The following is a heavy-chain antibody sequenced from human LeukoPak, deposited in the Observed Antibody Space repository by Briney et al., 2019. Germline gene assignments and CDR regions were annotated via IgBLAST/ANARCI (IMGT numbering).Heavy chain of an antibody. V-gene: IGHV1-18*01. D-gene: IGHD2-2*01. CDR1: SYTFTSYG. Sequence: GASVKVSCKASSYTFTSYGISWVRQAPGQGLEWMGWISAYNGNTNYAQKLQGRVTMTTDTSTSTAYMELRGLRSDDTAVYYCASGYCSSTSCYPDYWGQGTLVTVSS. J-gene: IGHJ4*02. CDR3: ASGYCSSTSCYPDY. CDR2: ISAYNGNT.